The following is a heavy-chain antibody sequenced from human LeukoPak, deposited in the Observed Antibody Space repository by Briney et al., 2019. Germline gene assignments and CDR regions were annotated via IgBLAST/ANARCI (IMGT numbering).Heavy chain of an antibody. V-gene: IGHV1-8*01. J-gene: IGHJ6*02. Sequence: ASVKVSYKASGYTFTSYDINWVRQATGQGLEWMGWMNPNSGNTGYAQKFQGRVTMTRNTSISTAYMELSSLRSEDTAVYYCARSYQDYYGKDVWGQGTTVTVSS. CDR2: MNPNSGNT. D-gene: IGHD1-26*01. CDR1: GYTFTSYD. CDR3: ARSYQDYYGKDV.